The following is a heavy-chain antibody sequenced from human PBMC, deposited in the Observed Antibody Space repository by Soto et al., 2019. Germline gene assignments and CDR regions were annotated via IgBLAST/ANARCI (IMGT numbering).Heavy chain of an antibody. CDR1: GYTFTSYA. J-gene: IGHJ4*01. CDR2: INAGNGNT. CDR3: ARDLGGWPDY. Sequence: ASVKVSCKTSGYTFTSYAMHWVRQAPGQRLEWMGWINAGNGNTKYSQKFQGRVTITIDTSASTAYMELSSLRSEDTAIYYCARDLGGWPDYWGHGTLVTVSS. V-gene: IGHV1-3*01. D-gene: IGHD6-19*01.